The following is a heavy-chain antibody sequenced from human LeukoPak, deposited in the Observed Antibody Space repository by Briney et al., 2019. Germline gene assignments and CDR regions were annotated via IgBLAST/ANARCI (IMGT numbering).Heavy chain of an antibody. Sequence: ASVKVSCEASGYTLTGYYVHWVRQVPGQGLEWMGWINPNSGGTNYAQKFQGRVTMTRDTSISTAYMELSRLRSDDTAVYYCATPNYDILTAYFPFGYWGQGTLVTVSS. J-gene: IGHJ4*02. CDR2: INPNSGGT. CDR3: ATPNYDILTAYFPFGY. V-gene: IGHV1-2*02. CDR1: GYTLTGYY. D-gene: IGHD3-9*01.